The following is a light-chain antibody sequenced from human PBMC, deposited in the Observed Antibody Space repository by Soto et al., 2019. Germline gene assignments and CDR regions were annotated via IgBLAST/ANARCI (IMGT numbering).Light chain of an antibody. CDR2: EGN. J-gene: IGLJ1*01. Sequence: QSALTQPASVSGSPGQSITISCTASSSHIGSSNLVSWYQHHSGKAPKLIIYEGNKRPSGVSNRFSGSRSGNTASLTISGLQAEDEADYYCSSYTDSSNYVFGTGTKVTV. CDR1: SSHIGSSNL. CDR3: SSYTDSSNYV. V-gene: IGLV2-14*02.